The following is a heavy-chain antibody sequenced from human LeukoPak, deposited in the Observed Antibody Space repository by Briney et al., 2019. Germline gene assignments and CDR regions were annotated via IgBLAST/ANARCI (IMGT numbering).Heavy chain of an antibody. CDR1: GFTFSSYA. J-gene: IGHJ4*01. Sequence: GGSLRLSCAASGFTFSSYAMHWVRQAPGKGLEWVSVIYSGGSTYYADSVKGRFTISRDNSKNTLYLQMNSLRAEDTAVYYCASLYYDFWSSYFDYSGQGTLVTVSS. V-gene: IGHV3-66*01. CDR3: ASLYYDFWSSYFDY. CDR2: IYSGGST. D-gene: IGHD3-3*01.